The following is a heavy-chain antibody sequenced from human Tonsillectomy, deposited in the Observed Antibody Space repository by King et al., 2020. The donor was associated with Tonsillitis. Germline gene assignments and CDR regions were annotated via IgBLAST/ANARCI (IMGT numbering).Heavy chain of an antibody. CDR3: ARGMDSGFVESRP. V-gene: IGHV3-74*01. Sequence: VQLVESGGGLVQPGGSLRLSCAASGFTFSSYWMHWVRQAPGKGLAWVSRINSDGSTTNYADSVKGRFTISRDNAKNTLYLQMNSLRAEDTAVYYCARGMDSGFVESRPGGQGTLVPVPS. D-gene: IGHD3-10*01. CDR1: GFTFSSYW. CDR2: INSDGSTT. J-gene: IGHJ4*02.